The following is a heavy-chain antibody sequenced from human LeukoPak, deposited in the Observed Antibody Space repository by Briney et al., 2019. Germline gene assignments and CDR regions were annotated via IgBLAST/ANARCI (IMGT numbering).Heavy chain of an antibody. CDR2: LYSHGPT. V-gene: IGHV3-66*01. CDR3: ARVMETSRALDY. Sequence: GGSLRLSCAASGFSVTNHYLTWVRQAPGKGLEWVSILYSHGPTYYADSVRGRFTISRDTSRNTVYLQMNSLRAEDTAVYYCARVMETSRALDYWGHGTLVTVSS. D-gene: IGHD2-8*01. CDR1: GFSVTNHY. J-gene: IGHJ4*01.